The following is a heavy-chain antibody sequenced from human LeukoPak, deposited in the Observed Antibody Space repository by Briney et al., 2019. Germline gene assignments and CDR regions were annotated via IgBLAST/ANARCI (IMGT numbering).Heavy chain of an antibody. CDR1: GYSISSYW. CDR3: ARRGSSGWFFDY. D-gene: IGHD6-19*01. CDR2: HYPGDSET. V-gene: IGHV5-51*01. J-gene: IGHJ4*02. Sequence: GESLKISCKGSGYSISSYWIGWVRQMSGKRLEWMGIHYPGDSETRYSPSFQGQVTISADKYISTAYLQWSILKASDTATYYCARRGSSGWFFDYWGQGTLVTVSS.